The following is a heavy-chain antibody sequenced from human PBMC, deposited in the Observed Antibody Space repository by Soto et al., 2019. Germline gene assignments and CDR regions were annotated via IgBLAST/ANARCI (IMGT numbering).Heavy chain of an antibody. CDR2: IIPIFATV. CDR1: GGSFNSNP. D-gene: IGHD5-18*01. J-gene: IGHJ4*02. V-gene: IGHV1-69*01. CDR3: ARGGRGYSSAPRYYFDY. Sequence: QVQLVQSGSEVKKPGSSVKVSCKASGGSFNSNPISWVRQAPGQGLEWMAGIIPIFATVHYAQKFQGRVTITADESTSTAYMELTSLRSEDTAVYFCARGGRGYSSAPRYYFDYWGQGTLVTVS.